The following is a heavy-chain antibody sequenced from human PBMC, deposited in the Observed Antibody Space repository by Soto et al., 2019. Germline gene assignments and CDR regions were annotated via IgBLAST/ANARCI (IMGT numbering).Heavy chain of an antibody. J-gene: IGHJ3*02. D-gene: IGHD3-22*01. CDR2: IRSKANSYAT. Sequence: PGGSLRLSCAASGFTFSNAWMNWARQAPGKGPEWVGRIRSKANSYATAYAASVKGRFTISRDDSKSTAYLQMNSLKTEDTAVYYCTTPTGDSSGYYYAVDAFDIWGQGTMVTVSS. CDR1: GFTFSNAW. CDR3: TTPTGDSSGYYYAVDAFDI. V-gene: IGHV3-73*01.